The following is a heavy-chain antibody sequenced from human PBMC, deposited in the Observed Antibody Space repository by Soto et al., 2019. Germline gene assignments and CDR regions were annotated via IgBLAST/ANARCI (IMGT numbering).Heavy chain of an antibody. CDR1: GYSFTRYG. D-gene: IGHD3-22*01. CDR2: ISAYNGNT. J-gene: IGHJ2*01. V-gene: IGHV1-18*01. CDR3: ARDIYDSSGYYYDRYFDL. Sequence: ASVKLSCKASGYSFTRYGVSCGRQAPGQGLEWMGWISAYNGNTNYAQKLQGRVTMTTDTSTSTAYMELRSLRSDDTAVYYCARDIYDSSGYYYDRYFDLWGRGTLVTSPQ.